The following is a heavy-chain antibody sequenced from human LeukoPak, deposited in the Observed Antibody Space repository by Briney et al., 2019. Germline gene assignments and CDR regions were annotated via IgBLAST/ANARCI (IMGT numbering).Heavy chain of an antibody. V-gene: IGHV3-7*01. CDR1: GFTFSSYA. J-gene: IGHJ4*02. CDR2: IKQDGSEK. D-gene: IGHD3-22*01. CDR3: ASKRKYYYDSSGYYYFDY. Sequence: GGSLRLSCAASGFTFSSYAMSWVRQAPGKGLEWVANIKQDGSEKYYVDSVKGRFTISRDNAKNSLYLQMNSLRAEDTAVYYCASKRKYYYDSSGYYYFDYWGQGTLVTVSS.